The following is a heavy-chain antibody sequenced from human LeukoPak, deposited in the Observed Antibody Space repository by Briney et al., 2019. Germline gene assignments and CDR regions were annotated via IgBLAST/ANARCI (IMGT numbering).Heavy chain of an antibody. J-gene: IGHJ4*02. Sequence: PGGSLRLSCGASGFPFSYHWMHCVRQVPGKRLVWVSRIQNDGVSTTYADSVKGRFTISRDNAKNTLYLQMNSLRAEDTAVYYCARGTIVGAIDYWGQGTLVTVSS. CDR1: GFPFSYHW. V-gene: IGHV3-74*01. D-gene: IGHD1-26*01. CDR3: ARGTIVGAIDY. CDR2: IQNDGVST.